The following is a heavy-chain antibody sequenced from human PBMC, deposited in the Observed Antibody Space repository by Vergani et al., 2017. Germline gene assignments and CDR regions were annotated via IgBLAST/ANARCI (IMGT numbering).Heavy chain of an antibody. CDR1: GYTFTSYY. D-gene: IGHD4-23*01. J-gene: IGHJ3*02. Sequence: QVQLVQSGAEVKKPGASVKVSCKASGYTFTSYYMHWVRQAPGQGREWMGIINPSGGSTSYAQTFQGRVTMTRDTSTSTVYMELSSLRSEDTAVYYCARDWGNSDYGGPYDAFDIWGQGTMVTVSS. CDR3: ARDWGNSDYGGPYDAFDI. CDR2: INPSGGST. V-gene: IGHV1-46*01.